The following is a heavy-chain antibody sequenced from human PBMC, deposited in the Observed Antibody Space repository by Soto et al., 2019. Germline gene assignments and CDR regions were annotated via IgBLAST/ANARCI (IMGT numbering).Heavy chain of an antibody. CDR3: ARSHGMDV. CDR1: GFSFTSSW. Sequence: PGESLKISCQGSGFSFTSSWIGWVRQMPGKGLEWMGLIYPGDSDTRYSPSFQGQVTISADKSISTAYLQWSSLRASDTAIYYCARSHGMDVWGQGTKVTSP. V-gene: IGHV5-51*01. CDR2: IYPGDSDT. J-gene: IGHJ6*02.